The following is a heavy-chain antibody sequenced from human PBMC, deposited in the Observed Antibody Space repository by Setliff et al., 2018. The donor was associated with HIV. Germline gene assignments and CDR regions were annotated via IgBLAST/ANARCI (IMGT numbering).Heavy chain of an antibody. D-gene: IGHD3-3*01. V-gene: IGHV4-61*09. CDR1: GDSLSSGSYY. J-gene: IGHJ6*03. Sequence: SETLSLTCTVSGDSLSSGSYYWGWIRQPAGKGPEWIGHIYTSGGTNYNPSLKSRVTISVDKSKDQFSLKLTSVTAADTATYVCARGVVGNYYDFFNIYFWDYMDVWANGTTVTGS. CDR2: IYTSGGT. CDR3: ARGVVGNYYDFFNIYFWDYMDV.